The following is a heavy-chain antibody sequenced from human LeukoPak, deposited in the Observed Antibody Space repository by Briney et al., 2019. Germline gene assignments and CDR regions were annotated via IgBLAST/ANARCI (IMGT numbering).Heavy chain of an antibody. J-gene: IGHJ6*03. V-gene: IGHV1-18*01. CDR1: GYTFTSYG. CDR3: ARGPSITMIRGGQWYYYMDV. CDR2: INPYSDNT. D-gene: IGHD3-10*01. Sequence: ASVKVSCKASGYTFTSYGINWVRQAPGQGLEWMGWINPYSDNTNYVQKLQDRVTMTTDTSTSTAYMELRSLRSEDTAVYYCARGPSITMIRGGQWYYYMDVWGKGTTVTISS.